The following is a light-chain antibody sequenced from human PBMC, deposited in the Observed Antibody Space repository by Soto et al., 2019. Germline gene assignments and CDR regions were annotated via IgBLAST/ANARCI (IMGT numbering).Light chain of an antibody. CDR3: QQYNTFPWT. V-gene: IGKV1-5*03. CDR1: QSISTW. CDR2: RAS. Sequence: DIQMTQSPSTLSASVGDRVTMTCRASQSISTWLAWYQQRPGRAPTLLIYRASILEDGVPSTFSGSASGTEFTLTISSLQPDDFATYYCQQYNTFPWTFGQGTKVEIK. J-gene: IGKJ1*01.